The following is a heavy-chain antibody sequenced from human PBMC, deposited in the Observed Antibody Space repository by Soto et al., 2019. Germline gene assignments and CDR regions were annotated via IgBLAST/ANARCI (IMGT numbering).Heavy chain of an antibody. CDR2: IYTGGST. J-gene: IGHJ6*02. Sequence: SETLSLTCIVSGDSISNYYCNWIRQPAGQGLEWIGRIYTGGSTNYNPSLKSRVTMSVDTSKSQFSLKLTSLTAADTAVYFCAGDQGHYYYGMAVWGQGTTVTVSS. CDR3: AGDQGHYYYGMAV. V-gene: IGHV4-4*07. CDR1: GDSISNYY.